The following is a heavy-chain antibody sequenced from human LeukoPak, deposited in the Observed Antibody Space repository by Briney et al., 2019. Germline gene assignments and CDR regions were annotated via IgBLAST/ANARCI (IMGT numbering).Heavy chain of an antibody. CDR3: AKDLNSSGWPHFDY. J-gene: IGHJ4*02. CDR2: ISSSGSTI. CDR1: GGSVTDYY. Sequence: LSLTCTVSGGSVTDYYMSWIRQAPGKGLEWLSYISSSGSTIYYADSVKGRFTISRDNSKNTLYLQMNSLRAEDTAVYYCAKDLNSSGWPHFDYWGQGTLVTVSS. V-gene: IGHV3-11*04. D-gene: IGHD6-19*01.